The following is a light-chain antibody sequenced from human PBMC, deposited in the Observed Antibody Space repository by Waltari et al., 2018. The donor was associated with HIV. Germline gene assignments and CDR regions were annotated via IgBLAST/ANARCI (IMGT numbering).Light chain of an antibody. CDR3: MQGTHWPLT. Sequence: DVVMTQSPLSLPVTLGQPASIYCRSSKSLVYSDGNTYLNWFQQRPGQAPRRLIYKVSNRDSGVPDRFSGSGSVTDFTLTISRVEAEDVGVYYCMQGTHWPLTFGGGTKVEIK. CDR2: KVS. J-gene: IGKJ4*01. CDR1: KSLVYSDGNTY. V-gene: IGKV2-30*01.